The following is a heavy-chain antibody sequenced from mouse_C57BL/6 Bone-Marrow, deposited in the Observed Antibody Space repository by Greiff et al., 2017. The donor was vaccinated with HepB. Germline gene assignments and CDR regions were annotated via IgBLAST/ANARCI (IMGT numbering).Heavy chain of an antibody. Sequence: QVQLQQPGAELVKPGASVKLSCKASGYTFTSYWMQWVKQKPGQGLEWIGEIDPSDSYTNYNQKFKGKATLTVDTSSSTAYMQLSSLTSESSAVYYCARITTVPYYAMDYWGQGTSVTVSS. CDR2: IDPSDSYT. CDR3: ARITTVPYYAMDY. CDR1: GYTFTSYW. J-gene: IGHJ4*01. D-gene: IGHD1-1*01. V-gene: IGHV1-50*01.